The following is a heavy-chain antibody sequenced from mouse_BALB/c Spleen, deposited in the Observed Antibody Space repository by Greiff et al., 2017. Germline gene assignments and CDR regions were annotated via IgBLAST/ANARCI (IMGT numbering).Heavy chain of an antibody. CDR1: GYTFTSYY. CDR2: INPSNGGT. D-gene: IGHD2-1*01. V-gene: IGHV1S81*02. J-gene: IGHJ3*01. Sequence: VQLQQSGAELVKPGASVKLSCKASGYTFTSYYMYWVKQRPGQGLEWIGEINPSNGGTNFNEKFKSKATLTVDKSSSTAYMQLSSLTSEDSAVYYCTTYGKAIFAYWGQGTLVTVSA. CDR3: TTYGKAIFAY.